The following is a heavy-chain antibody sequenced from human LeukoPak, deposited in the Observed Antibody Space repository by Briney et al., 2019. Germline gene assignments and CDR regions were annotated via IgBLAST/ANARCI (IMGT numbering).Heavy chain of an antibody. CDR3: AELGITMIGGV. D-gene: IGHD3-10*02. V-gene: IGHV3-30*09. CDR2: ISYDGSNK. Sequence: GGSLRLSCAASGFTFSSYAMHWVRQAPGKGLEWVAVISYDGSNKYYADSVKGRFAISRDNAKNSLYLQMNSLRAEDTAVYYCAELGITMIGGVWGKGTTVTISS. CDR1: GFTFSSYA. J-gene: IGHJ6*04.